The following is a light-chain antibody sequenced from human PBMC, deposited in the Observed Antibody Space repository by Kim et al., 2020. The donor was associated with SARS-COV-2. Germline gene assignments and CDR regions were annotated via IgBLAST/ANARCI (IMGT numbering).Light chain of an antibody. J-gene: IGLJ2*01. Sequence: PGKTARIACGGNNIGSKSVPWYQQQKTGQAPVLVIYYDSDRPSGIPERFSGSNSGNTATLTISRVEAGDEADYYCQVWDSSSDHVVFGGGTQLTVL. CDR1: NIGSKS. CDR3: QVWDSSSDHVV. CDR2: YDS. V-gene: IGLV3-21*04.